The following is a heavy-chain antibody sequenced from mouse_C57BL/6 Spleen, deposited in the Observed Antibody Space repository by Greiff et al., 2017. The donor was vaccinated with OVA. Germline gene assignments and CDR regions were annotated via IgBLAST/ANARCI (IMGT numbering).Heavy chain of an antibody. J-gene: IGHJ3*01. CDR1: GYTFTSYR. D-gene: IGHD1-1*01. CDR3: ARNNYGSSPAWFAY. CDR2: FHPNSGST. Sequence: QVQLQQPGAELVKPGASVKLSCKASGYTFTSYRMHWVKQRPGQGLEWIGLFHPNSGSTNYNEKFKSKATLTVDKSSSTAYMQLSSLTSEDSAVYYCARNNYGSSPAWFAYWGQGTLVTVSA. V-gene: IGHV1-64*01.